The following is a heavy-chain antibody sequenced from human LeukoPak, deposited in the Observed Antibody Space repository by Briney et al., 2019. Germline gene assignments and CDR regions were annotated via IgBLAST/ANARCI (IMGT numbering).Heavy chain of an antibody. CDR1: GFTLSSYA. J-gene: IGHJ4*02. V-gene: IGHV3-30*01. D-gene: IGHD1-26*01. Sequence: SGRSLRLSCAASGFTLSSYAMHWVRQAPGKGLEWVAVISYDGSNKYYADSVKGRFTISRDNSKNTLYLQMNSLRAEDTAVYYCARAKRGSYDYWGQGTLVTVSS. CDR3: ARAKRGSYDY. CDR2: ISYDGSNK.